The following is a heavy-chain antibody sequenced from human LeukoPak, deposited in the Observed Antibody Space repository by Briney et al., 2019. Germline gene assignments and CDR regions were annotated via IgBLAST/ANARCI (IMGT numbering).Heavy chain of an antibody. V-gene: IGHV3-21*01. CDR1: GFTFSNYS. Sequence: PGGSLRLSCAASGFTFSNYSMNWVRQAPGKGLEWVSSISSSSSYIYYADSVKGRFPISRDNAKNSLYLQMNSLRAEDTAVYYCARAAVQPFDYWGQGTLVTVSS. CDR2: ISSSSSYI. J-gene: IGHJ4*02. CDR3: ARAAVQPFDY.